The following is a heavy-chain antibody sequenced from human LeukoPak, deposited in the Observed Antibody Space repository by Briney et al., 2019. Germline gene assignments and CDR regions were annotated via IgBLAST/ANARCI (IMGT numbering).Heavy chain of an antibody. Sequence: SETLSLTCAVYGGYFSGYYWSWIRQPPGKGLEWIGEINHSGSTNYNPSLKSRVTISVDTSKNQFSLKLSSVTAADTAVYYCARARGPHIAVAGIRGSSYYFDYWGQGTLVTVSS. CDR3: ARARGPHIAVAGIRGSSYYFDY. J-gene: IGHJ4*02. D-gene: IGHD6-19*01. CDR1: GGYFSGYY. V-gene: IGHV4-34*01. CDR2: INHSGST.